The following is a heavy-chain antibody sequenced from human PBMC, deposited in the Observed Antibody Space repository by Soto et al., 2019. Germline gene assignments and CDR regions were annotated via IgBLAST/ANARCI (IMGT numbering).Heavy chain of an antibody. Sequence: QVQLVQSGAEVKKPGASVKVSCKASGYTFTGYYMHWVRQAPGQGLEWMGWINPNSGGTNYAQKFQGRVTMTRDTSISTAYMEVRGLRSDDTAVYYCAGDLSDYYGSGSDLDYWGQGTLVTVSS. CDR3: AGDLSDYYGSGSDLDY. D-gene: IGHD3-10*01. CDR1: GYTFTGYY. CDR2: INPNSGGT. V-gene: IGHV1-2*02. J-gene: IGHJ4*02.